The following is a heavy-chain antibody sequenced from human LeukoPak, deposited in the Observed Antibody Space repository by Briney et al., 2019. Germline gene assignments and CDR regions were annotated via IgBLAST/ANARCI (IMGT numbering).Heavy chain of an antibody. D-gene: IGHD6-13*01. CDR2: INPNSGAT. V-gene: IGHV1-2*02. CDR3: VRDPIHNSSPSAPGTDGFDP. Sequence: ASVKVSCKASVYTFTDYFIHWVRQAPGPGLEWMGWINPNSGATNYAQNFQGRVTMTRDTSITTAYMDLSSLRSDDTAVYYCVRDPIHNSSPSAPGTDGFDPWGQGTLVTVSS. J-gene: IGHJ5*02. CDR1: VYTFTDYF.